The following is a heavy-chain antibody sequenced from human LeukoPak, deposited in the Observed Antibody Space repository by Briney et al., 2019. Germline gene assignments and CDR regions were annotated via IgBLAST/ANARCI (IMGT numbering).Heavy chain of an antibody. CDR3: ARGSAVAGTRGYYYYYMDV. CDR2: IIPIFGTP. Sequence: SVKVSCKASGGTFSSYAISWVRQPPGQGLEWMGGIIPIFGTPNYAQKFQGRVTITTDESTSTAYMELSSLRPEDTAVYYCARGSAVAGTRGYYYYYMDVWGKGTTVTVSS. J-gene: IGHJ6*03. D-gene: IGHD6-19*01. CDR1: GGTFSSYA. V-gene: IGHV1-69*05.